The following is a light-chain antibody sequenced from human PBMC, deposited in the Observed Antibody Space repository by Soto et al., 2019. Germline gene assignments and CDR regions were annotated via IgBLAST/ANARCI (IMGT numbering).Light chain of an antibody. Sequence: DIQMTQSPSSLSASVGDRVTITCRASESITTYLNWYQQKPGKAPKLLIYAASSLQSGVPSRFSGSGSGTDFTLTISSLQPEDFATYYCQQCSSTPFTFGPGTKVDIK. CDR3: QQCSSTPFT. CDR2: AAS. J-gene: IGKJ3*01. CDR1: ESITTY. V-gene: IGKV1-39*01.